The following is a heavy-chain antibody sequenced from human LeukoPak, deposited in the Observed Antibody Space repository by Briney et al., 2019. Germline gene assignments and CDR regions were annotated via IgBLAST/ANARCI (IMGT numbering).Heavy chain of an antibody. V-gene: IGHV4-59*12. CDR1: GGSISSYY. CDR3: ARDSGSYSFDC. D-gene: IGHD1-26*01. Sequence: YPSETLSLTCSVSGGSISSYYWSWIRQPPGKGLEWIGYIYYSGSTNYSPSLKSRVTISVDTSKNQFSVKLSSVTAADTAVYYCARDSGSYSFDCWGQGTLVTVSS. CDR2: IYYSGST. J-gene: IGHJ4*02.